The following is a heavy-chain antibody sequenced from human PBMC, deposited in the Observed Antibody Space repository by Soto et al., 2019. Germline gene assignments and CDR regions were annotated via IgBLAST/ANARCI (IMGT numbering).Heavy chain of an antibody. Sequence: GGSLRLSCAASGFAVSSTYMSWVRQAPGKGLEWVPVIHSGGSTYYADSVKGRFTISRDNFKNTLYLQMNSLRAEDTAVYYCARDGLNAFDIWGQGTMVTVSS. CDR2: IHSGGST. J-gene: IGHJ3*02. V-gene: IGHV3-53*01. CDR1: GFAVSSTY. CDR3: ARDGLNAFDI. D-gene: IGHD6-19*01.